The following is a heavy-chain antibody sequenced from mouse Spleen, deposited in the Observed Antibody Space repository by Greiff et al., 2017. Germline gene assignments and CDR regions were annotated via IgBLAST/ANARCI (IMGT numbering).Heavy chain of an antibody. Sequence: EVHLVESGGGLVKPGGSLKLSCAASGFTFSDYGMHWVRQAPEKGLEWVAYISSGSSTIYYADTVKGRFTISRDNAKNTLFLQMTSLRSEDTAMYYCASHYGTHWYFDVWGAGTTVTVSS. CDR1: GFTFSDYG. J-gene: IGHJ1*01. V-gene: IGHV5-17*01. D-gene: IGHD1-1*01. CDR2: ISSGSSTI. CDR3: ASHYGTHWYFDV.